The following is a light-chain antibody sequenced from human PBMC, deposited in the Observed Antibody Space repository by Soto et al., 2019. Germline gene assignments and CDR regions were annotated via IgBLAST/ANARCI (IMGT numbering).Light chain of an antibody. CDR1: SSDVGSYDR. V-gene: IGLV2-23*02. J-gene: IGLJ3*02. CDR3: CSSLGGPTWV. Sequence: QSALTQPASVSGSPGQWITISCTGSSSDVGSYDRVSWYQQYPGKAPTLMIYEVNKRPSGISNRFSGSKSGNTASLTISGLQAEDEAHYYCCSSLGGPTWVFGGGTKVTVL. CDR2: EVN.